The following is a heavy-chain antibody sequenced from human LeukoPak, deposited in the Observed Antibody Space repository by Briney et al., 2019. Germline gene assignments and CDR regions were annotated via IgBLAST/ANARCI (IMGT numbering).Heavy chain of an antibody. J-gene: IGHJ6*02. CDR3: ARDSRYSSGWYSYYYGMDV. Sequence: ASVKVSCKASGYTFTGYYMHWVRQAPGQGPEWMGWINPNSGGTNYAQKFQGRVAMTGDTSISTAYMELSRLRSDDTAVYYCARDSRYSSGWYSYYYGMDVWGQGTTVTVSS. CDR1: GYTFTGYY. CDR2: INPNSGGT. V-gene: IGHV1-2*02. D-gene: IGHD6-19*01.